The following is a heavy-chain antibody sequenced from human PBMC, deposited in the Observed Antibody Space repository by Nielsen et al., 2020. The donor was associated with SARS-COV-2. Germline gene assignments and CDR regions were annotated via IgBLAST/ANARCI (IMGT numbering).Heavy chain of an antibody. V-gene: IGHV7-4-1*02. J-gene: IGHJ4*02. Sequence: ASVKVSCKASGYTFTGYPMNWFRQAPGQGLGWMGWINTNTGEATYAQGFAGRFVFSLDTSVSTAYLQISSLMPEDTAIYYCASDNSITWYFYFDYWGQGTLVTVSS. CDR2: INTNTGEA. D-gene: IGHD6-13*01. CDR3: ASDNSITWYFYFDY. CDR1: GYTFTGYP.